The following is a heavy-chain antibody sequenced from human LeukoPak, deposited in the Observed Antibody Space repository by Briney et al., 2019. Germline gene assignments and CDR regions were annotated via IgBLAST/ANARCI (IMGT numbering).Heavy chain of an antibody. CDR2: ISGSSNDI. V-gene: IGHV3-11*06. Sequence: PGGSLRLSCAASGFTFSDSYMSWIRQALGKGLEWVSYISGSSNDINYADSVKGRFTVSRDNTKNSLFLQMNSLRVEDTAVYYCAKVLRGYRSDYFWGQGTLVTVSS. CDR3: AKVLRGYRSDYF. J-gene: IGHJ4*02. D-gene: IGHD5-18*01. CDR1: GFTFSDSY.